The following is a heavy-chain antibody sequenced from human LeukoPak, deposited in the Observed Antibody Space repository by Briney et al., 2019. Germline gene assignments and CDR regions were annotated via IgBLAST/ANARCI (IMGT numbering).Heavy chain of an antibody. Sequence: ASVKVSCKASGYTFTGYYMHWVRQAPGQGLEWMGWINPNSGGTNYAQKFQGRVTMTRDTSTSTAYMELSRLKSDDTAVYYCARGEYSGYDYGYYYYGMDVWGQGTTVTVSS. D-gene: IGHD5-12*01. J-gene: IGHJ6*02. V-gene: IGHV1-2*02. CDR2: INPNSGGT. CDR3: ARGEYSGYDYGYYYYGMDV. CDR1: GYTFTGYY.